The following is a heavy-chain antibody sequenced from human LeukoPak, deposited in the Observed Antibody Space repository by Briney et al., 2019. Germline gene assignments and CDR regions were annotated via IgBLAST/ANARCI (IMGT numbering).Heavy chain of an antibody. D-gene: IGHD4-23*01. J-gene: IGHJ4*02. Sequence: SETLSLTCAVYGGSFSGQYWSWIRQPPGKGLEWIGEINHSGRTNYNPSLKGRVTISVDTSKKQFSLKLSSVTAADTAVYYCASYGGYSPFDYWGQGTLVTVSS. CDR1: GGSFSGQY. CDR3: ASYGGYSPFDY. CDR2: INHSGRT. V-gene: IGHV4-34*01.